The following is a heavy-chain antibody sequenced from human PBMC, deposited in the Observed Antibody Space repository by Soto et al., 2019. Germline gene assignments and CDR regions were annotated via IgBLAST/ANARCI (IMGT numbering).Heavy chain of an antibody. CDR2: IRGSGDST. CDR3: AKLPLSMQYFDY. Sequence: EVQVLQSGGGLVQPGGSLRLSCAASGFTFSSYAMSWVRQAPGKGLEWVSVIRGSGDSTYYADSVKGRFTISRDNSKNTLYLQMSCLRAEDTTAYYRAKLPLSMQYFDYWGQGTLVTVSS. J-gene: IGHJ4*02. D-gene: IGHD2-2*01. V-gene: IGHV3-23*01. CDR1: GFTFSSYA.